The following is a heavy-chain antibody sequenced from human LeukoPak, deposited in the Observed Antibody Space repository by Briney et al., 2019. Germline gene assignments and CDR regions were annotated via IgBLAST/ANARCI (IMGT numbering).Heavy chain of an antibody. CDR2: ISAYNGNT. CDR3: ARGASWIQLWFAFDY. D-gene: IGHD5-18*01. Sequence: GASVKVSCKASGYTFTSYGISWVRQAPGQGLEWMGWISAYNGNTNYAQKLQGRVTMTTDTPTSTAYMELRSLRSDDTAVYYCARGASWIQLWFAFDYWGQGTLVTVSS. CDR1: GYTFTSYG. J-gene: IGHJ4*02. V-gene: IGHV1-18*01.